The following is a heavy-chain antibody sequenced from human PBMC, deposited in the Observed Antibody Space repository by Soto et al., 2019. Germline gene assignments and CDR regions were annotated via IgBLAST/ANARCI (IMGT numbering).Heavy chain of an antibody. CDR1: GFTFSSYG. V-gene: IGHV3-21*01. CDR3: ASGSAFDI. CDR2: ISSSSSYI. Sequence: GGSLRLSCAASGFTFSSYGMHWVRQAPGKGLEWVSSISSSSSYIYYADSVKGRFTISRDNAKNSLYLQMNSLRAEDTAVYYCASGSAFDIWGQGTMVTVSS. J-gene: IGHJ3*02. D-gene: IGHD3-10*01.